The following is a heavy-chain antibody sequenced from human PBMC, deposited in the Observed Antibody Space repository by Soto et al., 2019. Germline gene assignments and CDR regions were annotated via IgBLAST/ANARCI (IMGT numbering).Heavy chain of an antibody. CDR2: INHSGST. D-gene: IGHD2-21*02. CDR3: ARGGVVVTAIHY. CDR1: GGSFSGYY. J-gene: IGHJ4*02. V-gene: IGHV4-34*01. Sequence: SETLSLTCAVYGGSFSGYYWSWIRQPPGKGLEWIGEINHSGSTNYNPSLKSRVTISVDTSKNQFSLKLSSVTAADTAVYYCARGGVVVTAIHYWGQGTLVT.